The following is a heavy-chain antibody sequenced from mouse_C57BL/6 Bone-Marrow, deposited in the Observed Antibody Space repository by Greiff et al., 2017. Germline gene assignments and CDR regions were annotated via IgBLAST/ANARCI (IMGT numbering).Heavy chain of an antibody. Sequence: QVQLQQSGAELARPGASVKLSCKASGYTFTSYGISWVKQRTGQGLEWIGEIYPRSGNTYYNEKFKGKATLTADKSSSTAYMELRSLTSEDSAVDFCARKGVTTVVATGAMDYWGQGTSVTVSS. J-gene: IGHJ4*01. CDR3: ARKGVTTVVATGAMDY. V-gene: IGHV1-81*01. D-gene: IGHD1-1*01. CDR1: GYTFTSYG. CDR2: IYPRSGNT.